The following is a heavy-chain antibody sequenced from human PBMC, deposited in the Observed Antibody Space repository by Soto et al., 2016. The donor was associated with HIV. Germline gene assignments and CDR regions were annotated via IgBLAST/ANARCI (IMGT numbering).Heavy chain of an antibody. CDR2: INPSGRT. D-gene: IGHD3-3*02. J-gene: IGHJ4*02. Sequence: QVQLQQWGAGLLKPSETLSLTCGVFGGSLDSSYWTWVRQAPGKGLEWIGEINPSGRTNYNPSFKSRVTLSVDTSENQFSXKMTSLTAADTALYFCARRVALIGYFDYWAREPWSPSPQ. CDR1: GGSLDSSY. V-gene: IGHV4-34*01. CDR3: ARRVALIGYFDY.